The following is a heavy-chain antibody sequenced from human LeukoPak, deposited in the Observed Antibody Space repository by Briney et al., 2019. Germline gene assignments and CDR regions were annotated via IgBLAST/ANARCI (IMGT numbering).Heavy chain of an antibody. V-gene: IGHV3-30-3*01. D-gene: IGHD6-13*01. CDR1: GFTFNSYA. J-gene: IGHJ4*02. Sequence: GGSLRLSCAASGFTFNSYAMHWVRQAPGKGLEWVAVISFDGSTKYYADSVKGRFTISRDNAKNSLYLQMNSLRAEDTAVYYCARDSRTSSWYKEVDYWGQGTLVTVSS. CDR3: ARDSRTSSWYKEVDY. CDR2: ISFDGSTK.